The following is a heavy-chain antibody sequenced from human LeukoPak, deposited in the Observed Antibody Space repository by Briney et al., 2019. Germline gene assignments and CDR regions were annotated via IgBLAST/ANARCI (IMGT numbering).Heavy chain of an antibody. D-gene: IGHD2/OR15-2a*01. V-gene: IGHV4-34*01. J-gene: IGHJ6*03. CDR1: GGSFRGYY. CDR3: ARGRTPLLRAYYYYYYYMDV. CDR2: INHSGST. Sequence: SETLSLTCAVYGGSFRGYYWSWIRQPPGKGLEWIGEINHSGSTYYNPSLKSRVTISVDTSKNQFSLKLSSVTAADTGVYYCARGRTPLLRAYYYYYYYMDVWGKGTTVTVSS.